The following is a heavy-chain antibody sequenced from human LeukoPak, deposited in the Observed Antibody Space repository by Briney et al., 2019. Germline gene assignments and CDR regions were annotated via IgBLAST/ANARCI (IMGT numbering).Heavy chain of an antibody. CDR2: ISPDGGAK. D-gene: IGHD3-16*01. Sequence: GGSLRLSCAASGFTFSQHWMSWVRQAPGKGLEWMANISPDGGAKFYVDSVKGRFSISRDNAKSSLYLQVNSLRAEDTAVYYCARDYNWGWGPWGQGTLVTVSS. CDR1: GFTFSQHW. V-gene: IGHV3-7*01. CDR3: ARDYNWGWGP. J-gene: IGHJ5*02.